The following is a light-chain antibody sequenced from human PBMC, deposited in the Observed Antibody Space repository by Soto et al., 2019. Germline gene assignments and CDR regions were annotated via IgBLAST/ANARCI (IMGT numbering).Light chain of an antibody. CDR3: QQRSNWPPTT. V-gene: IGKV3-11*01. CDR2: DAS. J-gene: IGKJ5*01. CDR1: QSVSNY. Sequence: EIVLTQSPVTLSLSPGERATLSCRASQSVSNYLAWYQQKPGQAPRLLIYDASNRATGIPARFSGGGSGTDFTLTIDNLEPEDFAIYYCQQRSNWPPTTFGQGTRLEIK.